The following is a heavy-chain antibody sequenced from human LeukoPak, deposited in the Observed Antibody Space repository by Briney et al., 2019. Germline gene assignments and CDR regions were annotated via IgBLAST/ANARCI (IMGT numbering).Heavy chain of an antibody. CDR3: AREGATIPFDY. CDR1: GYTFTSYA. V-gene: IGHV1-3*01. J-gene: IGHJ4*02. Sequence: ASVKVSCKASGYTFTSYAMHWVRQAPGQRLEWMGWINAGNGNTKYSQKFQGRVTITRDTSASAAYMELSSLRSEDTAVYYCAREGATIPFDYWGQGTLVTVSS. D-gene: IGHD5-12*01. CDR2: INAGNGNT.